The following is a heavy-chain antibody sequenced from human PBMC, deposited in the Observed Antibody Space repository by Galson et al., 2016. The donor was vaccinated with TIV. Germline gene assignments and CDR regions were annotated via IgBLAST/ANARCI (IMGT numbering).Heavy chain of an antibody. D-gene: IGHD5-18*01. Sequence: QSGAEVKKPGESLKISCKGSGNTFNGYWIGWVRQMPGKGPEWIGIIYPGDSDTRYSPSFQGQVTISADQSINTAYLQWSSLKASDTAMYYCSRHGYRYDPWGAGGLFDYWGQGTLVTVSS. J-gene: IGHJ4*02. CDR3: SRHGYRYDPWGAGGLFDY. V-gene: IGHV5-51*01. CDR2: IYPGDSDT. CDR1: GNTFNGYW.